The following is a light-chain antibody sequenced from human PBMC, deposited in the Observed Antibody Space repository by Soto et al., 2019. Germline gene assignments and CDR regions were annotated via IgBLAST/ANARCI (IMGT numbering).Light chain of an antibody. CDR3: CSYAGSSTR. Sequence: QAASVSGSPGQSITISCTGTSSDVGSYNLVSWYQQHPGKAPKLMIYEVSKRPSGVSNRFSGSKSGNTASLTISGLQAEDEADYYCCSYAGSSTRFGGGTKLTVL. J-gene: IGLJ2*01. CDR2: EVS. V-gene: IGLV2-23*02. CDR1: SSDVGSYNL.